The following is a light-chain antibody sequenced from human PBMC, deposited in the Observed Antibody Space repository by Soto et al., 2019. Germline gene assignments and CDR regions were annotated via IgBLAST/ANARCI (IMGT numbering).Light chain of an antibody. CDR2: EVS. V-gene: IGLV2-8*01. CDR3: SSYAGSNIVV. CDR1: SSDVGGYNF. J-gene: IGLJ2*01. Sequence: QSALTQPPSASGSPGQSVTISCTGTSSDVGGYNFVSWYQQHPGKAPKLMIYEVSERPSGVPDRFSGSKSGNTASLTVSGLQAHDEADYYCSSYAGSNIVVFGGGTKLTVL.